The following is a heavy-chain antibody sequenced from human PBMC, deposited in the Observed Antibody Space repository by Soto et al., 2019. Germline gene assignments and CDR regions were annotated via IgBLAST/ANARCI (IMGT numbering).Heavy chain of an antibody. J-gene: IGHJ4*02. CDR2: IIPIHGIA. Sequence: SVKVSCKASGGTFSSYTISWVRQAPGQGLEWMGRIIPIHGIANYSQKFQGRVTITTDKSTSTAYMELSSLRSEDTAVYYCASGYDFWSGYHIWGQGTLVTVSS. CDR3: ASGYDFWSGYHI. D-gene: IGHD3-3*01. V-gene: IGHV1-69*02. CDR1: GGTFSSYT.